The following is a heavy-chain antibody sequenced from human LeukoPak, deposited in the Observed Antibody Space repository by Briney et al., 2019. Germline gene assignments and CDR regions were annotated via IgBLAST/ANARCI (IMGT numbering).Heavy chain of an antibody. J-gene: IGHJ4*02. Sequence: PGGSLRLSCVASGFTFNNVWMSWVRQAPGKGLEWVSSISSSSSYIYYADSVKGRFTISRDNAKNSLYLQMNSLRAEDTAVYYCARDLRYCSGGSCKGFDYWGQGTLVTVSS. CDR1: GFTFNNVW. D-gene: IGHD2-15*01. CDR3: ARDLRYCSGGSCKGFDY. CDR2: ISSSSSYI. V-gene: IGHV3-21*01.